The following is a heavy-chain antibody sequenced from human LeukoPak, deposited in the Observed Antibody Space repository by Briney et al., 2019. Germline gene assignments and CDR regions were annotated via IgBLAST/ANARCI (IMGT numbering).Heavy chain of an antibody. CDR3: ARRVVVAATLEYFDY. V-gene: IGHV5-51*01. CDR2: IYPGDSDT. J-gene: IGHJ4*02. Sequence: GESLKISCQGSGYSFTTYWIGWVRPMPGRGLELMGIIYPGDSDTRYSPSFQGQVTISADKSITTAYLQWSSLKASDTAMYYCARRVVVAATLEYFDYWGQGTLVTVSS. CDR1: GYSFTTYW. D-gene: IGHD2-15*01.